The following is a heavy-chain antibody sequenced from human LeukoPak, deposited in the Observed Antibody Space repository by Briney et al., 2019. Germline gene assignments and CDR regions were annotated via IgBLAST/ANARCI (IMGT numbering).Heavy chain of an antibody. CDR3: AKAPGGIVGY. CDR2: INGGGGST. V-gene: IGHV3-23*01. D-gene: IGHD3-16*01. Sequence: GGSLRLSCAASGFTFSSSAMSWLRQAPGKGLEWVSAINGGGGSTYYADSVKGRFTISRDNSKNTLYLQMNSLRAEDTAVYYCAKAPGGIVGYWGQGTLVTVSS. J-gene: IGHJ4*02. CDR1: GFTFSSSA.